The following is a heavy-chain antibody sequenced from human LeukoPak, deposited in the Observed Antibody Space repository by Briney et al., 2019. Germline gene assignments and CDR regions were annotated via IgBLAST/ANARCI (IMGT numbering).Heavy chain of an antibody. CDR1: GYTFTSYA. D-gene: IGHD6-13*01. J-gene: IGHJ4*02. CDR3: AREGVYPVAGFDY. V-gene: IGHV1-3*02. Sequence: GASVKVSCKASGYTFTSYAMHWVRQAPGQRLEWMGWSNAGNGNTIYSQEFQGRVTITRDTSASPAYMELSSLRSEDMAVYYCAREGVYPVAGFDYWGQGTLVTVSS. CDR2: SNAGNGNT.